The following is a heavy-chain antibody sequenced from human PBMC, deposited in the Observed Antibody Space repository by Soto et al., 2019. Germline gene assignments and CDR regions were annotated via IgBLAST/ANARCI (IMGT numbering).Heavy chain of an antibody. Sequence: PGGSLRLSCAASGVTFSRYAMSWVRQAPGKGLEWVSAISGSGGSTYYADSVKGRFTISRDNSKNTLYLQMNSLRAEDTSVYFCAKSIHVGYAYYYGMDVWGQGTTVTVSS. CDR2: ISGSGGST. D-gene: IGHD5-12*01. J-gene: IGHJ6*02. CDR1: GVTFSRYA. V-gene: IGHV3-23*01. CDR3: AKSIHVGYAYYYGMDV.